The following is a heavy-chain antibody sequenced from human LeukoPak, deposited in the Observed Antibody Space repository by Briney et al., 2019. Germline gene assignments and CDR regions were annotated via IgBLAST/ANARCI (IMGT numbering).Heavy chain of an antibody. D-gene: IGHD6-13*01. CDR3: ASASSHRTAAGGDY. CDR2: INGDGGSG. V-gene: IGHV3-74*01. Sequence: GGSLRLSCAASGFTFSTYWMHWVRQAPGKGLVWVSRINGDGGSGNYADSVKGRFTISRDNAKNTLYLQMSSLRVEDTAVYYCASASSHRTAAGGDYWGQGTLVTVST. CDR1: GFTFSTYW. J-gene: IGHJ4*02.